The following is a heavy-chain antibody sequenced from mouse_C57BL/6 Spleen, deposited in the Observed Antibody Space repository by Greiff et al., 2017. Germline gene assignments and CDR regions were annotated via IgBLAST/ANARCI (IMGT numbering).Heavy chain of an antibody. CDR1: GYTFTSYD. CDR3: ARSRSYYGNYWYFDV. D-gene: IGHD2-1*01. J-gene: IGHJ1*03. V-gene: IGHV1-85*01. Sequence: VMLVESGPELVKPGASVKLSCKASGYTFTSYDINWVKQRPGQGLEWIGWIYPRDGSTKYNEKFKGKATLTVDTSSSTAYMELHSLTSEDSAVYFCARSRSYYGNYWYFDVWGTGTTVTVSS. CDR2: IYPRDGST.